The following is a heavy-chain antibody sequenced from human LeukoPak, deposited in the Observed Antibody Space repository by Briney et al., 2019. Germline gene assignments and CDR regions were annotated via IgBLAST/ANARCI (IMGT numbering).Heavy chain of an antibody. CDR3: ARDLLGDTVTTRRCDY. D-gene: IGHD4-17*01. CDR2: ISSSSSYT. J-gene: IGHJ4*02. CDR1: GFTFSSYS. Sequence: GGSLRLSCAASGFTFSSYSMNWVRQAPGKGLEWVSSISSSSSYTYYADSVKGRFTISRDNAKNSLYLQMNSLRAEDTAVYYCARDLLGDTVTTRRCDYWGQGTLVTVSS. V-gene: IGHV3-21*01.